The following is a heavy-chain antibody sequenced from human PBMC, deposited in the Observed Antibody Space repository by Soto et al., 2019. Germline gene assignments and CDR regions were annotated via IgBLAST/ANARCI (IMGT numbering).Heavy chain of an antibody. Sequence: SVKVSFKASGYTFTSYGISWVRQAPGQGLEWMGGIIPNIGTANYAQKLQGRVTITADASTSTAYMELSSLRSEYSAVYYCARTPGTLNFWCGYAEYWGQGTLVTVSS. V-gene: IGHV1-69*13. J-gene: IGHJ4*02. D-gene: IGHD3-3*01. CDR2: IIPNIGTA. CDR1: GYTFTSYG. CDR3: ARTPGTLNFWCGYAEY.